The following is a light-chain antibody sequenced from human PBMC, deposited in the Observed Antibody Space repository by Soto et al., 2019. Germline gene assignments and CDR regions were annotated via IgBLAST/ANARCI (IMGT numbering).Light chain of an antibody. J-gene: IGLJ2*01. CDR3: SAYTHSNTVI. Sequence: QSALTQPASVSGSPGQSITISCTGTSSDVAAYNFVSWYQQYPGEVPKLMIYEVIKRPSGISDRFSGSKSGNTASLTISGLQAEDEADYYCSAYTHSNTVIFGGGTKVTVL. CDR2: EVI. V-gene: IGLV2-14*03. CDR1: SSDVAAYNF.